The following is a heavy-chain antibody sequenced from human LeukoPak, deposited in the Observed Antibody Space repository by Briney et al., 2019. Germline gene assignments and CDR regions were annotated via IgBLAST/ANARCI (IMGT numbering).Heavy chain of an antibody. Sequence: PGGSLRLSCAASGFTFSSYAMSWVRQAPGKGLGGASAISGSGGSTYYADSVKGRFTISRDNSKNTLYLQMNSLRAEDTAVYYCAKPTRYSSSWWDYWGQGTLVTVSS. CDR2: ISGSGGST. CDR1: GFTFSSYA. CDR3: AKPTRYSSSWWDY. V-gene: IGHV3-23*01. D-gene: IGHD6-13*01. J-gene: IGHJ4*02.